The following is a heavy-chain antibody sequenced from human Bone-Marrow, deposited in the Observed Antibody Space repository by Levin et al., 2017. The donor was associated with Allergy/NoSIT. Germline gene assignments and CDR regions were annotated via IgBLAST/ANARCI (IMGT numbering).Heavy chain of an antibody. J-gene: IGHJ4*02. CDR3: ARARDGYYGSGSVDF. CDR2: IIPAFGST. Sequence: ASVKVSCKASGGRFSNYAISWVRQAPGQGLEWMGGIIPAFGSTNYAQKFQGRVTIIADESTSTAYMALRSLKSEDTAVYYCARARDGYYGSGSVDFWDQGTLLTVSS. V-gene: IGHV1-69*13. D-gene: IGHD3-10*01. CDR1: GGRFSNYA.